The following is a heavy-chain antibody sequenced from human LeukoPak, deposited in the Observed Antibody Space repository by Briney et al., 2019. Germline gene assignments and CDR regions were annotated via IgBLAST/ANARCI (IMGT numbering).Heavy chain of an antibody. CDR2: INPSGGST. J-gene: IGHJ4*02. D-gene: IGHD4-11*01. CDR1: GYTFTSYG. CDR3: ARSSTVTASDY. V-gene: IGHV1-46*01. Sequence: ASVKVSCKASGYTFTSYGISWVRQAPGQGLEWMGIINPSGGSTSYAQKFQGRVTMTRDMSTSTVYMELSSLRSEDTAVYYCARSSTVTASDYWGQGTLVTVSS.